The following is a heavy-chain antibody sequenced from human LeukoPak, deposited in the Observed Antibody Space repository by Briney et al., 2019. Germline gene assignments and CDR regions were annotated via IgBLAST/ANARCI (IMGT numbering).Heavy chain of an antibody. V-gene: IGHV4-4*07. CDR2: IYISGST. CDR1: GASIRSHS. J-gene: IGHJ4*02. CDR3: ARVHCIGHSCYVDY. D-gene: IGHD2-15*01. Sequence: SETLSLTCGVSGASIRSHSWSWIRQPAGKGLEWIGHIYISGSTNYNPSLKSRVTISVDTSKNQFSLKLSSLTAADTAVYYCARVHCIGHSCYVDYWGQGALVTVSS.